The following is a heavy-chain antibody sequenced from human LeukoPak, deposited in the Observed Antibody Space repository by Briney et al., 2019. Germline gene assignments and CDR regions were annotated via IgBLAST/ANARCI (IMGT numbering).Heavy chain of an antibody. D-gene: IGHD2/OR15-2a*01. CDR2: INWNGGST. CDR1: GFTFSSYW. V-gene: IGHV3-20*04. J-gene: IGHJ6*03. Sequence: GGSLRLSCAASGFTFSSYWMSWVRQAPGKGLEWVSGINWNGGSTDYADSVKGRFTISRDNAKDSLYLQMNSLRAEDTALYYCARDAVIDYYYMDVWGKGTTVTVSS. CDR3: ARDAVIDYYYMDV.